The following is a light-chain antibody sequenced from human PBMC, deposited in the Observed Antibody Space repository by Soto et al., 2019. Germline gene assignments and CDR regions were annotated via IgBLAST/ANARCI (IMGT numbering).Light chain of an antibody. CDR3: QQYGSSPRT. CDR1: QSVSSSY. V-gene: IGKV3-20*01. J-gene: IGKJ1*01. CDR2: GAS. Sequence: EIVLTQSPGTLSLSPGERATLSCRASQSVSSSYLAWYQQKPGQAPRLLIYGASSRATGIPDRFSGSGSGTDFTLTISRLEPEDFAVYYCQQYGSSPRTFGLETQVDIK.